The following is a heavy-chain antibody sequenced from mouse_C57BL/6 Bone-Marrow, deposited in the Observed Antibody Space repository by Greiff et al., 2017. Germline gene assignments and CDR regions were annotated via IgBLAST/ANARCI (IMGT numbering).Heavy chain of an antibody. CDR2: IDPSDIET. CDR1: GYTFTSYW. D-gene: IGHD1-1*01. V-gene: IGHV1-52*01. CDR3: ARRDYGSSLDY. J-gene: IGHJ2*01. Sequence: QVQLQQPGAELVRPGSSVKLSCKASGYTFTSYWMHWVTQRPIQGLEWIGNIDPSDIETHYNQKFKDKATLTVDKSSSTAYMQLSILTSEDAAVYYCARRDYGSSLDYWGQGTTLTVSS.